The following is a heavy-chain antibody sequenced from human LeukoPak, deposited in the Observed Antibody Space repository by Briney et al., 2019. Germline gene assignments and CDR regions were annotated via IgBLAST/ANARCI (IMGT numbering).Heavy chain of an antibody. CDR3: TRVGYYASTGCYTGVVLIDY. V-gene: IGHV3-7*04. D-gene: IGHD2-2*02. CDR1: GFTFSNYW. Sequence: GGSLRLSCAVSGFTFSNYWMSWVRQAPGKGLEWVANIKQDGSEKYYVDSVKDRFTIPRDNAQNSLYLQMNTLRAEDTAVYYCTRVGYYASTGCYTGVVLIDYWGQGTLVTISS. J-gene: IGHJ4*02. CDR2: IKQDGSEK.